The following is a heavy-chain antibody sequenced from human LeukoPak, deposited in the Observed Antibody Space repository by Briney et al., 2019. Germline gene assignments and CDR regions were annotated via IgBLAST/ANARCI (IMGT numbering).Heavy chain of an antibody. D-gene: IGHD3-3*01. CDR3: ARGTYDFWSGYPDSFDY. J-gene: IGHJ4*02. CDR1: GFTFSDYY. V-gene: IGHV3-11*04. Sequence: GGSLRLSCAASGFTFSDYYMSWIRQAPGKGLEWVSYISSSGSTIYYADSVNGRFTISRDNAKNSLYLQMNSLRAEDTAVYYCARGTYDFWSGYPDSFDYWGQGTLVTVSS. CDR2: ISSSGSTI.